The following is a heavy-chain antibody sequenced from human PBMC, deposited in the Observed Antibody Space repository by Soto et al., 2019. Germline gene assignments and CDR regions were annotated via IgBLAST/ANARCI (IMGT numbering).Heavy chain of an antibody. Sequence: QVQLVESGGCVVQPGRSLRLSCAASGFTFSSYAMHWVRQAPGKGLEWVAVISYDGSNKYYADSVKGRFTISRDNSKNTLYLQMNSLRAEDTAVYYCARDGHCSSTSCYLDYWGQGTLVTVSS. CDR1: GFTFSSYA. D-gene: IGHD2-2*03. CDR2: ISYDGSNK. CDR3: ARDGHCSSTSCYLDY. J-gene: IGHJ4*02. V-gene: IGHV3-30-3*01.